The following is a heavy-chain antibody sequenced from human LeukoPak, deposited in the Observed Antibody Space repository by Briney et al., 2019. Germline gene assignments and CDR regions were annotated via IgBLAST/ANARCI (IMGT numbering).Heavy chain of an antibody. CDR1: GFTFSSYG. V-gene: IGHV3-21*01. D-gene: IGHD5-12*01. CDR2: ISTSSSYI. J-gene: IGHJ4*02. Sequence: KAGGSLRLSCAATGFTFSSYGMNWVRQAPGKGLEWVSSISTSSSYIYYADSMKGRFTISRDNAKNSLYLKMNSLRAEDTAVYYCARVEGNIVTTTEGYFDYWGQGTLVTVSS. CDR3: ARVEGNIVTTTEGYFDY.